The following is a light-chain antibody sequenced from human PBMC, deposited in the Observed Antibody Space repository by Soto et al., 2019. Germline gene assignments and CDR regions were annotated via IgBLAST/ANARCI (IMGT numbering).Light chain of an antibody. V-gene: IGKV1-8*01. Sequence: AIRMTQSPSSFSASTGDRVTITCRASQGISSYLAWYQQKPGKAPKLLIYAASTLQSGVPSRFSGSGSGTDFTLTISCLQSEDFATYYCQHYYSYPLTVGGGTRVEIK. CDR3: QHYYSYPLT. CDR1: QGISSY. CDR2: AAS. J-gene: IGKJ4*01.